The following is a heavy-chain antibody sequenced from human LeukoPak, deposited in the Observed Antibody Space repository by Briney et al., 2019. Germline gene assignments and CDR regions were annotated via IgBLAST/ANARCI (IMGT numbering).Heavy chain of an antibody. CDR1: GGSFSGYY. V-gene: IGHV4-34*01. Sequence: SETLSLTCAVYGGSFSGYYWSWIRQPPGKGLEWIGEINHSGSTNYNPSLKSRVTISVDKSKNQFSLKLSSVTAADTAVYYCARDLGGITMIVVAPPRYGMDVWGQGTLVTVSS. D-gene: IGHD3-22*01. J-gene: IGHJ6*02. CDR3: ARDLGGITMIVVAPPRYGMDV. CDR2: INHSGST.